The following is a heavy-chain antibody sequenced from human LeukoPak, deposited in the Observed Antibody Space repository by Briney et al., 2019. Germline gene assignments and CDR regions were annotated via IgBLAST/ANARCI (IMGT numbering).Heavy chain of an antibody. CDR2: INWNGTSR. V-gene: IGHV3-20*04. CDR1: RFTPEDFA. CDR3: AGAYKTKTFYDFWSGYYDP. J-gene: IGHJ5*02. D-gene: IGHD3-3*01. Sequence: PAGSLSLSCAASRFTPEDFAMTWDRHAQGEGLEWVLGINWNGTSRGYADSVKGRFNISRGNAKSSLYLQMNNLRVDDTAFYYGAGAYKTKTFYDFWSGYYDPWGQGILVTVSS.